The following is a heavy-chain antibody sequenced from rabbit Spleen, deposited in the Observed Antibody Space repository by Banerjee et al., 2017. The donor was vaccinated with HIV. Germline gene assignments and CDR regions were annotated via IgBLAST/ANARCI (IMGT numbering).Heavy chain of an antibody. CDR3: ARDLVTVIGWNFNL. D-gene: IGHD5-1*01. V-gene: IGHV1S40*01. J-gene: IGHJ4*01. CDR1: GLSFSKRYW. Sequence: QSLEESGGDLVKPGASLTLTCTASGLSFSKRYWISWVRQAPGKGLEWIADIFTGSSGTTYYASWAKGRFTISKTSSTTVTLQMTSLTAADTATYFCARDLVTVIGWNFNLWGPGTLVTVS. CDR2: IFTGSSGTT.